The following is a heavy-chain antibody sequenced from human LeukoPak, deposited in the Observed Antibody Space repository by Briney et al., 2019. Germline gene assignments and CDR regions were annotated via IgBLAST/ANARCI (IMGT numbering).Heavy chain of an antibody. V-gene: IGHV3-48*01. CDR3: ARDHRWGFDY. D-gene: IGHD7-27*01. CDR1: GFTFSTYG. CDR2: IRSSSSTI. J-gene: IGHJ4*02. Sequence: GGSLRLSCAVSGFTFSTYGVNWVRQAPGKGLEWVSYIRSSSSTIWYADSVKGRFTISSDNAKSSLYLEVNSLRAEDTAVYFCARDHRWGFDYWGQGTLVTVSS.